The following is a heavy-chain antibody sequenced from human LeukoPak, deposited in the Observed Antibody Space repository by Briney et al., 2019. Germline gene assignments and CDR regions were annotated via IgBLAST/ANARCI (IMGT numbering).Heavy chain of an antibody. Sequence: SETLSLTCAVYGGSFSGSYWSWIRQPPGKGLEWIGEITHSGGTIYNPSLKSRVTISVGTSKNQFSLKLSSVSAADTTVYYCARELGYYDSSGYYGGVFDYWGQGTLVTVSS. CDR2: ITHSGGT. D-gene: IGHD3-22*01. CDR3: ARELGYYDSSGYYGGVFDY. J-gene: IGHJ4*02. V-gene: IGHV4-34*01. CDR1: GGSFSGSY.